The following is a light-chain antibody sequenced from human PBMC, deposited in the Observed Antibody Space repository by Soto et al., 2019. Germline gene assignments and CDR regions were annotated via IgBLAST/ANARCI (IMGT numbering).Light chain of an antibody. J-gene: IGKJ2*01. Sequence: DIVMTQSPDSLAVSLGERATINCKSSQSVLYSSNNKNYLAWYQQKPGQPPKLLIYWASTRESGVPDRFSGSGSGTGFTLTISSLHAEDVAVYYCQQYYSTPQTFGQGTKLYIK. CDR3: QQYYSTPQT. CDR1: QSVLYSSNNKNY. CDR2: WAS. V-gene: IGKV4-1*01.